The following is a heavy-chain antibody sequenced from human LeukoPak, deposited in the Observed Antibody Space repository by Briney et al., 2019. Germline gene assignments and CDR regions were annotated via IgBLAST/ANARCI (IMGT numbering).Heavy chain of an antibody. CDR3: AKEAPYDNSGYYYRDFDY. Sequence: GGSLRLSCAASGFTFSSYAMSWVRQAPGKGLEWVSAISGSGGSTYYADSVKGRFTISRDNSKNTLYLQMNSLRAEDTAVYYCAKEAPYDNSGYYYRDFDYWGQGTLVTVSS. J-gene: IGHJ4*02. D-gene: IGHD3-22*01. V-gene: IGHV3-23*01. CDR1: GFTFSSYA. CDR2: ISGSGGST.